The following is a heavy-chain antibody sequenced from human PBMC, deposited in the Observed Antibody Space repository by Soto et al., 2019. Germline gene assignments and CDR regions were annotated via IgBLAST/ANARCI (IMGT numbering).Heavy chain of an antibody. J-gene: IGHJ4*02. D-gene: IGHD2-21*02. CDR2: IYYSGST. CDR3: ARRNCGGDCYNTGAFVY. Sequence: QVQLQESGPGLVKPSETLSLTCTVSGGSVSSGSYYWSWIRQPPGKGLEWIGYIYYSGSTNYNPSLKSRVTISVDTSKNQFSLKLSSVTAADTAVYYCARRNCGGDCYNTGAFVYWGQGTLVTVSS. CDR1: GGSVSSGSYY. V-gene: IGHV4-61*01.